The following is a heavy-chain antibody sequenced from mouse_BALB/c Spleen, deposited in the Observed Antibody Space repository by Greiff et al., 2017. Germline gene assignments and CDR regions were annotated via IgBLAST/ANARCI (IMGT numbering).Heavy chain of an antibody. CDR2: ISSGGSYT. CDR1: GFTFSSYA. Sequence: EVHLVESGGGLVKPGGSLKLSCAASGFTFSSYALSWVRQSPEKRLEWVAEISSGGSYTYYPDTVTGRFTISRDNAKNTLYLEMSSLRSEDTAMYYCGHYAMDYWGQGTAVTVSS. V-gene: IGHV5-9-4*01. J-gene: IGHJ4*01. CDR3: GHYAMDY.